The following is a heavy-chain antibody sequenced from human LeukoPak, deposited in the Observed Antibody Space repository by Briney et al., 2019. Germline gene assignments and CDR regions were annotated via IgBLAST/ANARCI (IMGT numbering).Heavy chain of an antibody. Sequence: GRSLRLSCAASGFTFSSYGMHWVRQAPGKGLEWVAVISYDGSNKYYADSVEGRFTISRDNSKNTLYLQMNSLRAEDTAVYYCAKGLVPAAISVWGFDYWGQGTLVTVSS. CDR2: ISYDGSNK. CDR1: GFTFSSYG. D-gene: IGHD2-2*02. J-gene: IGHJ4*02. V-gene: IGHV3-30*18. CDR3: AKGLVPAAISVWGFDY.